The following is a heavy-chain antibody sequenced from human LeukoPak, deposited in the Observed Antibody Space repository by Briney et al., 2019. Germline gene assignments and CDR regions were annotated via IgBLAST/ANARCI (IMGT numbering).Heavy chain of an antibody. Sequence: ASVKVSCKASGYTFTSYYMHWVRQAPGQGLEWMGIINPSGGSTSYAQKFQGRVTMTRDTSTNTAYMELSSLRSEDTAVYFCARDGRHDSSGYAYWYFDLWGRGTLVTVSS. J-gene: IGHJ2*01. CDR1: GYTFTSYY. D-gene: IGHD3-22*01. V-gene: IGHV1-46*01. CDR2: INPSGGST. CDR3: ARDGRHDSSGYAYWYFDL.